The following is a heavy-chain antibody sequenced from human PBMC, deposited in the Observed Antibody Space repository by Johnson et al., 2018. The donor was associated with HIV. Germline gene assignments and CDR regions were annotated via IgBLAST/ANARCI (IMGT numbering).Heavy chain of an antibody. J-gene: IGHJ3*02. CDR3: AKDNEDAFDI. CDR2: ISGSGGST. D-gene: IGHD1-1*01. Sequence: VQLVESGGGLIQPGESLRLSCAASGFTVSHYYMGWVRQAPGKGLEWVSAISGSGGSTYYADSVKGRFTISRDNSKNTLYLQMNSLRAEDTAVYYCAKDNEDAFDIWGQGTMVTVSS. CDR1: GFTVSHYY. V-gene: IGHV3-23*04.